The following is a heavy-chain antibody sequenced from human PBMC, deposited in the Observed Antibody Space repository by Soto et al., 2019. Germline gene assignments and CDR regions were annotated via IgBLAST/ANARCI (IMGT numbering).Heavy chain of an antibody. CDR1: GGSISSYY. CDR3: ARHSRGWCVGAFDI. J-gene: IGHJ3*02. D-gene: IGHD6-19*01. Sequence: SETLSLTCTVSGGSISSYYWSWIRQPPGKGLEWIGYIYYSGSTNYNPSLKSRVTISVDTSKNQFSLKLSSVTAADTAVYYCARHSRGWCVGAFDIWGQGTMVTVSS. V-gene: IGHV4-59*08. CDR2: IYYSGST.